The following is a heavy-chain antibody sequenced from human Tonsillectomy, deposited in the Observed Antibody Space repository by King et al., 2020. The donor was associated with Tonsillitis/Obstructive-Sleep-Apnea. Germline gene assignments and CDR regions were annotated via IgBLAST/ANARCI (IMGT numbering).Heavy chain of an antibody. V-gene: IGHV3-43*01. D-gene: IGHD3-16*02. CDR1: GFTFDDYT. Sequence: VQLVESGGVVVQPGGSLRLSCAASGFTFDDYTMHWVRQAPGKGLEWVSLISWDGVSTYYADSVKGRLTYSRDNSKNSLYLQMNSLRTEDTALYYCAKGYTAYYYYMDVWGKGTTVTVSS. J-gene: IGHJ6*03. CDR3: AKGYTAYYYYMDV. CDR2: ISWDGVST.